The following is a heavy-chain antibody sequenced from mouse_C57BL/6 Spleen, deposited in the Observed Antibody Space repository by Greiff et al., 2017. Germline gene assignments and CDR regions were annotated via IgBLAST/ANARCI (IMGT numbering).Heavy chain of an antibody. CDR3: AWGKAWFAY. V-gene: IGHV14-1*01. CDR2: IDPEDGDT. J-gene: IGHJ3*01. D-gene: IGHD2-1*01. Sequence: VKLKQSGAEFVRPGASVKLSCTASGFNIKDYYMYWVKQRPEQSLEWIGSIDPEDGDTEYAPKFQGKATMAADTSSNTAYLQLSSLTSEATAFYYCAWGKAWFAYWGQGTLVTVSA. CDR1: GFNIKDYY.